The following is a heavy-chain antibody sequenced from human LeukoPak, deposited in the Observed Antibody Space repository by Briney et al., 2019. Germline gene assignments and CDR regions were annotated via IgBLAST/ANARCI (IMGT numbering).Heavy chain of an antibody. D-gene: IGHD3-9*01. J-gene: IGHJ4*02. CDR1: GGTFSSYA. CDR2: IIPIFGTA. Sequence: SVKVSCKASGGTFSSYAISWVRQAPEQGLEWMGGIIPIFGTANYAQKFQGRVTITADESTSTAYIELSSLRSEDTAVYYCARAQLYYDILTGYYNFDYFDYWGQGTLVTVSS. V-gene: IGHV1-69*13. CDR3: ARAQLYYDILTGYYNFDYFDY.